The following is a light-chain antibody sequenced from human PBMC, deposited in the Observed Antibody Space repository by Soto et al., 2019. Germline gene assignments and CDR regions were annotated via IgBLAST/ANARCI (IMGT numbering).Light chain of an antibody. CDR2: RNN. CDR3: QSYDSSLRNWV. V-gene: IGLV1-40*01. Sequence: QSVLTQPPSVSGAPGQRVTISCTGSSSNIGAGYEVHWYRQLPGTAPKLLISRNNNRPSGVPDRFSGSKSGTSASLAIAGLQAEDEADYYCQSYDSSLRNWVFGGGTKLTVL. CDR1: SSNIGAGYE. J-gene: IGLJ3*02.